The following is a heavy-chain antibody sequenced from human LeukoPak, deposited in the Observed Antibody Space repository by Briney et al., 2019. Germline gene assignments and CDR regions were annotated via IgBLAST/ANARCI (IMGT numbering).Heavy chain of an antibody. Sequence: PGGSLRLSCAASGFTFSSYSMNWVRQAPGKGLEWVSYISSSSSTIYYADSVKGRFTISRDNAKNSLYLQMNSLRAEDTAVYYCAGGYCGGDCYDGGYWGQGTLVTVSS. J-gene: IGHJ4*02. D-gene: IGHD2-21*02. CDR2: ISSSSSTI. CDR3: AGGYCGGDCYDGGY. CDR1: GFTFSSYS. V-gene: IGHV3-48*04.